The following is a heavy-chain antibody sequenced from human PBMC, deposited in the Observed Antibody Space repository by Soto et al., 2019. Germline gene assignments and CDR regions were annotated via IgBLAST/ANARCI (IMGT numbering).Heavy chain of an antibody. CDR3: ARAPSYYDYVWGSYRSTYFDY. J-gene: IGHJ4*02. V-gene: IGHV1-2*02. D-gene: IGHD3-16*02. CDR1: GYTFTGYY. CDR2: INPNSGGT. Sequence: ASVKVSCKASGYTFTGYYMHWVRQAPGQGLEWMGWINPNSGGTNYAQKFQGRVTMTRDTSISTAYMELSRLRSDDTAVYYCARAPSYYDYVWGSYRSTYFDYWGQGTVVTV.